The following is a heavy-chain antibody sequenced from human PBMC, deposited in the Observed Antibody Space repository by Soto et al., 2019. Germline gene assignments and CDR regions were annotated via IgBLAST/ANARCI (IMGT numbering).Heavy chain of an antibody. CDR3: ARAQAVAGTGGYY. V-gene: IGHV3-74*01. CDR2: ISTDGSST. J-gene: IGHJ4*02. Sequence: PGGSLRLSCAASGFTFSSYWMHWVRQAPGKGLVWVSRISTDGSSTSYADSVKGRFTISRDNAKNTLYLQMNSLRAEDTAVYYCARAQAVAGTGGYYWGQGTLVTVSS. D-gene: IGHD6-19*01. CDR1: GFTFSSYW.